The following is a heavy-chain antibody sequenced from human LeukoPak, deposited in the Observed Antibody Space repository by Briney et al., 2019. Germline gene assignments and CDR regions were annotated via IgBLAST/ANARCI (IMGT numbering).Heavy chain of an antibody. CDR1: GFTFSSYG. J-gene: IGHJ4*02. CDR3: AKDQGGSSWYYFDY. CDR2: IRYDGSNK. Sequence: GGSLRLSCAASGFTFSSYGMHWVRQAPGKGLEWVAFIRYDGSNKYYADSVKGRFTISRDNAKNSLYLQMNSLRAEDTAVYYCAKDQGGSSWYYFDYWGQGTLVTVSS. V-gene: IGHV3-30*02. D-gene: IGHD6-13*01.